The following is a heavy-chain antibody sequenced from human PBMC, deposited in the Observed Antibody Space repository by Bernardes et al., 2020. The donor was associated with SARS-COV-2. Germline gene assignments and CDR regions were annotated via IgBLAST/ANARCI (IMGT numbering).Heavy chain of an antibody. CDR3: ARDRGYGDYDLFYHYYGMDV. CDR1: GFTFSSYA. CDR2: ISGSGGST. J-gene: IGHJ6*02. Sequence: GGSLRLSCAASGFTFSSYAMSWVRQAPGKGLEWVSAISGSGGSTYYADSVKGRFTISRDNSKNTLYLQMNSLRAEDTAVYYCARDRGYGDYDLFYHYYGMDVWGQGTTVTVSS. V-gene: IGHV3-23*01. D-gene: IGHD4-17*01.